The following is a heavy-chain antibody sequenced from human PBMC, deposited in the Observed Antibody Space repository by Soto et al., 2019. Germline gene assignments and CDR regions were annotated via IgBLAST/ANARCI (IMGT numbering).Heavy chain of an antibody. D-gene: IGHD3-16*01. V-gene: IGHV1-18*01. CDR3: VMVDNYVTPTPQDV. CDR1: GYIIVNCG. CDR2: ISPYTGNT. J-gene: IGHJ6*02. Sequence: GASAKVSCKASGYIIVNCGRAWVRQATGQGLEWMGWISPYTGNTHSATKIQGRLTMTTDTSTSTAYMDLGSLTSDDTAVYYCVMVDNYVTPTPQDVWGQGTTVTVSS.